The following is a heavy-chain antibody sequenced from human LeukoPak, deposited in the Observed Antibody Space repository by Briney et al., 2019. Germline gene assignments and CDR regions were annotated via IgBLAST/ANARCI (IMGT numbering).Heavy chain of an antibody. D-gene: IGHD6-19*01. V-gene: IGHV4-30-4*07. CDR1: GGSISSGGYS. CDR2: IYYSGST. J-gene: IGHJ4*02. Sequence: SETLSLTCAVSGGSISSGGYSWSWIRQPPGKGLEWIGYIYYSGSTYYNPSLKSRVTISVDTSKNQFSLKLSSVTAADTAVYYCAVSSGWYKIDYWGQGTLVTVSS. CDR3: AVSSGWYKIDY.